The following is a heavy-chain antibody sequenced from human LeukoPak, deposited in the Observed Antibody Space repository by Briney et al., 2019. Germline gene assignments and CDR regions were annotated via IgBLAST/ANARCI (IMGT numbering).Heavy chain of an antibody. J-gene: IGHJ5*02. CDR3: ARGSRVVVPAAIGGRHNWFDP. CDR1: GGSFSGYY. Sequence: SETLSLTCAVYGGSFSGYYWSWIRQPPGKGLEWIGEINHSGSTNYNPSLKSRVTISVDTSKNQFSLKLSSVTAADTAVYYCARGSRVVVPAAIGGRHNWFDPWGQGTLVTASS. V-gene: IGHV4-34*01. CDR2: INHSGST. D-gene: IGHD2-2*02.